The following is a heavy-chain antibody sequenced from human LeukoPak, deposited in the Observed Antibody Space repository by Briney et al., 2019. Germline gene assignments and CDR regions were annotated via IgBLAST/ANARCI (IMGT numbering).Heavy chain of an antibody. CDR2: ISAYNGNT. CDR1: GYTFTSYG. D-gene: IGHD2/OR15-2a*01. J-gene: IGHJ3*02. CDR3: ARVWILSAQLNRFDAFDI. V-gene: IGHV1-18*01. Sequence: ASVKVSCKASGYTFTSYGISWVRQAPGQGLEWMGWISAYNGNTNYAQKLQGRVTMTTDTSTSTAYMELRSLRSDDTAVYYCARVWILSAQLNRFDAFDIWGQGTMVTVSS.